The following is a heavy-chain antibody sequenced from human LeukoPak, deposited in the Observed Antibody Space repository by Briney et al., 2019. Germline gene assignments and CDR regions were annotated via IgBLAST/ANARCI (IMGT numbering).Heavy chain of an antibody. D-gene: IGHD2-2*01. J-gene: IGHJ4*03. V-gene: IGHV1-18*01. CDR3: ARMVPFVVVPAAHFDY. CDR1: GYTFTSYG. Sequence: GASVKVSCKASGYTFTSYGISWVRQAPGQGLEWMGWISAYNGNTNYAQKLQGRVTMTTDTSTSTAYMELRSLRSDDTAVYYCARMVPFVVVPAAHFDYWGQGTMVTVSS. CDR2: ISAYNGNT.